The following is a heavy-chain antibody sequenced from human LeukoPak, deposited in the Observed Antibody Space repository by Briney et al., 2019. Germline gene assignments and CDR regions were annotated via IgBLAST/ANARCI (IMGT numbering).Heavy chain of an antibody. D-gene: IGHD2-21*02. CDR2: ISSSAGTT. CDR1: GFTFSSYE. V-gene: IGHV3-48*03. J-gene: IGHJ4*02. Sequence: GGSLRLSCAASGFTFSSYEMNWVRQAPGKGLEWVSYISSSAGTTYYADSVKGRFTISRDHAKNSLYLQMNSLRAEDTAVYYCASEVVTAPGGYWGQGTLVTVSS. CDR3: ASEVVTAPGGY.